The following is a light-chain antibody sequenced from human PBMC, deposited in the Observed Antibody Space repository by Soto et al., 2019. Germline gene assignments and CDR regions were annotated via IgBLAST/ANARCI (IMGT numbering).Light chain of an antibody. CDR3: SSYTSSNTYV. CDR1: SSEVGGYNY. V-gene: IGLV2-14*01. J-gene: IGLJ1*01. Sequence: QSVLTQPASVSGSPGQSITISCTGTSSEVGGYNYVSWYQQHPGKAPKLMIYDVSDRPSGVSNRFSGSKSGSTASLTISGLQAEDEADYYCSSYTSSNTYVFGTGTKVTVL. CDR2: DVS.